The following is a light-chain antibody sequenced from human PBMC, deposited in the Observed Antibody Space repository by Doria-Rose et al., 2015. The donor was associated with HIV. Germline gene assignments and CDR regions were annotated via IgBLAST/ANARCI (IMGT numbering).Light chain of an antibody. Sequence: TQSPESLGMSLGERATLNCRSNQSLLYTSKNYLAWYQQKPGQPPKLLIYWASTRQSGVPARFSGSWSGTDFTLTISSLEAEDVAVYYCQQYYDTPSFGPGTTVDIK. J-gene: IGKJ3*01. CDR3: QQYYDTPS. CDR2: WAS. CDR1: QSLLYTSKNY. V-gene: IGKV4-1*01.